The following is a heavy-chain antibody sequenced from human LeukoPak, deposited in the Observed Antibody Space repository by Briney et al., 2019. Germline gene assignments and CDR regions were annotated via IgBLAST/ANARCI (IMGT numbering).Heavy chain of an antibody. CDR2: IIPILGIA. Sequence: ASVKVSCKASGGTFSSYAISWVRQAPGQGLEWMGRIIPILGIANYAQKFQGRVTITADKSTSTAYMELSSLRSEDTAVYYCARHIGSSNSRRFDYWGQGTLVTVSS. CDR3: ARHIGSSNSRRFDY. CDR1: GGTFSSYA. V-gene: IGHV1-69*04. D-gene: IGHD6-13*01. J-gene: IGHJ4*02.